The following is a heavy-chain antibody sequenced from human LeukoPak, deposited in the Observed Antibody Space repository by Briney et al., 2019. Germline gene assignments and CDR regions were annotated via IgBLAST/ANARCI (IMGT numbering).Heavy chain of an antibody. CDR3: ARGTLTAPRSAFDI. Sequence: GXSVKVSCRASGYTFTGYYMSWVRQAPGQGLEWMGWINPDSGGTHYAQNFQGWVTMTRDTSISTAYMELSRLRSDDTAVYYCARGTLTAPRSAFDIWGQGTMVTVSS. CDR1: GYTFTGYY. CDR2: INPDSGGT. J-gene: IGHJ3*02. V-gene: IGHV1-2*04. D-gene: IGHD1-14*01.